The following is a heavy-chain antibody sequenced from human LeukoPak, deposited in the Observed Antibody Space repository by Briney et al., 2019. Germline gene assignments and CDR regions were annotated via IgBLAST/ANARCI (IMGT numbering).Heavy chain of an antibody. D-gene: IGHD4-11*01. J-gene: IGHJ6*03. CDR2: IYTSGST. Sequence: SETLSLTCTVSGGSISSYYWSWIRQSPGKGLEWIGHIYTSGSTNYNPSLKSRITISLDTSRNQLSLNLTSVTAADTAVYYCARQSWHYSSGYYYYVDVWGKGTTVTVSS. V-gene: IGHV4-4*09. CDR3: ARQSWHYSSGYYYYVDV. CDR1: GGSISSYY.